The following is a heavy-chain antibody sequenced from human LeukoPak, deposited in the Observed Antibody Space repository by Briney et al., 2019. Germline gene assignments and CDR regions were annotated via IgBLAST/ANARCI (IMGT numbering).Heavy chain of an antibody. CDR1: GGSISSGDYY. CDR2: IYYSGST. J-gene: IGHJ5*02. Sequence: SDTLSLTCTVSGGSISSGDYYWSWIRQPPGKGLEWIGYIYYSGSTYYNPSLKSRVTISVDTSKNQISLKLSSVTDADKAVYYCARGGMEWELVGWFDPWGQGTLVTVSS. CDR3: ARGGMEWELVGWFDP. V-gene: IGHV4-30-4*02. D-gene: IGHD1-26*01.